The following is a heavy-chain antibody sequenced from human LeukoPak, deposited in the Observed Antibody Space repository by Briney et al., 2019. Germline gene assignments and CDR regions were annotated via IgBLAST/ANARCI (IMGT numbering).Heavy chain of an antibody. CDR2: VYNSGT. D-gene: IGHD4-23*01. CDR3: ARDYGGKFDC. Sequence: SETLSLTCTVSGGSIRNFYWSWIRQTPGKGLEWIGYVYNSGTSYNPSLKSRVTTSMDTSKNQFSLNLNSVTAADTALYYCARDYGGKFDCWGQGTLVTISS. CDR1: GGSIRNFY. J-gene: IGHJ4*02. V-gene: IGHV4-59*01.